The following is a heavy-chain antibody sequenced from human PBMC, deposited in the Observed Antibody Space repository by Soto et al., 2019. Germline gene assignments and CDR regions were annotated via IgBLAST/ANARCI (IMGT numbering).Heavy chain of an antibody. CDR2: IYYSGRT. Sequence: QLQLQESGPGLVKPSETLSLTCTVSGGSISSSSYYWGWIRQPPGKGLEWIGSIYYSGRTSYNPSLKSRVTIAVDTSTDEFSLKLSSVTAADTAVYYCARQEAVRGVIYFAYCGQGTLVTVSS. CDR1: GGSISSSSYY. D-gene: IGHD3-10*01. V-gene: IGHV4-39*01. J-gene: IGHJ4*02. CDR3: ARQEAVRGVIYFAY.